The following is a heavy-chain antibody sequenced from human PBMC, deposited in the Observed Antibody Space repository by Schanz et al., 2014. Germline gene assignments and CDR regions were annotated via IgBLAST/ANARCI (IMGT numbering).Heavy chain of an antibody. V-gene: IGHV3-30*03. Sequence: VQVVESGGGLVQPGGSLRISCAASGFTFSSYGMHWVRQAPGKGLEWVAVISYDGSDKFHADSVRGRFTISRDNAKNSLYLQMNSLRAEDTAVYYCARDSGSHYLVDYWGQGTLXTVSS. CDR1: GFTFSSYG. CDR2: ISYDGSDK. D-gene: IGHD1-26*01. CDR3: ARDSGSHYLVDY. J-gene: IGHJ4*02.